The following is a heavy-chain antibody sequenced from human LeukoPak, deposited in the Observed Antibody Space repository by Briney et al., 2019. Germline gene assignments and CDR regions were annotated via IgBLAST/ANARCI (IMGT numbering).Heavy chain of an antibody. CDR3: ARDMVQWLALRNYYYGMDV. V-gene: IGHV3-53*01. J-gene: IGHJ6*02. Sequence: GGSLRLSCAASGFTVSSNYMSWVRQAPGKGLEWVSVIYSGGSTYYADSVKGRLTISRDNSKNTLYLQMNSLRAEDTAVYYCARDMVQWLALRNYYYGMDVWGQGTTVTVSS. D-gene: IGHD6-19*01. CDR1: GFTVSSNY. CDR2: IYSGGST.